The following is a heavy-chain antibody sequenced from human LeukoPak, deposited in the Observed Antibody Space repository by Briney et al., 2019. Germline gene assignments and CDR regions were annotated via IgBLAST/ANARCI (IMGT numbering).Heavy chain of an antibody. CDR1: GFTFSSYS. V-gene: IGHV3-21*01. Sequence: PGGSLRLSCAASGFTFSSYSMNWVRQAPGKGLEWVSSISSSSSYIYYADSVKGRFTIYRDNAKNSLYLQMNSLRAEDTAVYYCARDYYDSSGYPPNLALDAFDIWGQGTMVTVSS. J-gene: IGHJ3*02. CDR3: ARDYYDSSGYPPNLALDAFDI. CDR2: ISSSSSYI. D-gene: IGHD3-22*01.